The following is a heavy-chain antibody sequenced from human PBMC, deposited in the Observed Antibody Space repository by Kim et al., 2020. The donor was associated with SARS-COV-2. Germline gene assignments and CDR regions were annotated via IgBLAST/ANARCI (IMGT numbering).Heavy chain of an antibody. Sequence: SETLSLTCTVSGGSISSGGYYWSWIRQHPGKGLEWIGYIYYSGSTYYNPSLKSRVTISVDTSKNQFSLELSSVTAADTAVYYCARGADGSGSHPLDYWGQGTLVTVSS. CDR3: ARGADGSGSHPLDY. V-gene: IGHV4-31*03. CDR2: IYYSGST. D-gene: IGHD3-10*01. CDR1: GGSISSGGYY. J-gene: IGHJ4*02.